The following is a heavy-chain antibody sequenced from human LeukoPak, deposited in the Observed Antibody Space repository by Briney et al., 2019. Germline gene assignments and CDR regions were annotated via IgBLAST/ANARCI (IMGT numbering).Heavy chain of an antibody. J-gene: IGHJ4*02. CDR2: INPNSGGT. D-gene: IGHD3-10*01. CDR3: ARGLTNHGSGSYPVGY. Sequence: ASVKVSCKASGYTFTGYYMHWVRQAPGQGLEWMGWINPNSGGTNYAQKFQGRVTMTRDTSISTAYMELSRLRSDDTAVYYCARGLTNHGSGSYPVGYWGQGTLVTVSS. V-gene: IGHV1-2*02. CDR1: GYTFTGYY.